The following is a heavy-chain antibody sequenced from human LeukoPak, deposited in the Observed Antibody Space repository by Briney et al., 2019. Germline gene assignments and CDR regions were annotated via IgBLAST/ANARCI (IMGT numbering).Heavy chain of an antibody. J-gene: IGHJ4*02. CDR1: GFTFSSYG. D-gene: IGHD3-16*01. CDR3: AKVRWGSDNALDS. Sequence: PGGSLRLSCAASGFTFSSYGMHWVRQAPGKGLEWVAFIRYDGTNKYYADSVEGRITISRDNSMNTLYLQMNSLRAEDTAVYYCAKVRWGSDNALDSWGQGTLVTGSS. V-gene: IGHV3-30*02. CDR2: IRYDGTNK.